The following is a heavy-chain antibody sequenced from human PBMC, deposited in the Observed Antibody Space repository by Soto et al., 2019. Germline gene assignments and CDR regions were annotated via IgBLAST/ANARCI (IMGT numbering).Heavy chain of an antibody. V-gene: IGHV3-11*01. CDR2: LSGSGTII. CDR1: GFDFSDFD. CDR3: ARESRKSPTHGRDV. J-gene: IGHJ6*02. Sequence: QVHVVQSGGGLVKPGGSLRLTCAASGFDFSDFDMSWIRQAPGKGLEWVAYLSGSGTIIFYSDSVKGRFSISRGDANNSVFLQMDSLRVEDTAVYYCARESRKSPTHGRDVWGQGTTVTVSS.